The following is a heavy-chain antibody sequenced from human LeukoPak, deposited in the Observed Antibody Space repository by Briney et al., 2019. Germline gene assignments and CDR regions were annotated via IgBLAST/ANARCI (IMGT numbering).Heavy chain of an antibody. V-gene: IGHV1-18*01. Sequence: GASVKVSCKASGYTFTSYGISWVRQAPGQGLERMGWISAYNGNTNYAQKLQGRVTMTTDTSTSTAYMELRSLRSDDTAVYYCARDMHPRYYYDSSDFGYFDYWGQGTLVTVSS. CDR3: ARDMHPRYYYDSSDFGYFDY. CDR1: GYTFTSYG. D-gene: IGHD3-22*01. CDR2: ISAYNGNT. J-gene: IGHJ4*02.